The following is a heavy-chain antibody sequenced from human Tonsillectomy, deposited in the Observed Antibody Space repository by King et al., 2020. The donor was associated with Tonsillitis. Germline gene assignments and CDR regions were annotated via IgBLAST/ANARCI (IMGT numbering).Heavy chain of an antibody. CDR3: ARDVFYSSSPERFDY. Sequence: VQLVESGGGVVQPGRSLRLSCAASGFTFSSYGMHWVRQAPGKGLEWVAVIWYDGRNKYYADSVKGRFTISRDNSKNTLYLQMNSLRAEDTAVYYCARDVFYSSSPERFDYWGQGTLVTVSS. CDR1: GFTFSSYG. J-gene: IGHJ4*02. V-gene: IGHV3-33*08. CDR2: IWYDGRNK. D-gene: IGHD6-13*01.